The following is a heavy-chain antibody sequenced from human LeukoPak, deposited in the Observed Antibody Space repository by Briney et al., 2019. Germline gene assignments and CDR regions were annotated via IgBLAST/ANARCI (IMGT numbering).Heavy chain of an antibody. CDR3: ASMAVLGYCSSKSCYSAFDI. V-gene: IGHV3-11*04. D-gene: IGHD2-2*02. CDR2: ITSISSAV. J-gene: IGHJ3*02. CDR1: GFTFSDYY. Sequence: GGSLRLSCAASGFTFSDYYMSWIRQAPGKGLEWLAYITSISSAVYYADSVKGRFTISRDNAKNSLYLQMNSLRAEDTAVYYCASMAVLGYCSSKSCYSAFDIWGQGTMVTVSS.